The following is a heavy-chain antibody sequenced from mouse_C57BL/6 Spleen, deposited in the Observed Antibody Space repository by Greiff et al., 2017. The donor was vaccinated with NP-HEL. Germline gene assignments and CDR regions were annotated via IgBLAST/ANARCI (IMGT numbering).Heavy chain of an antibody. D-gene: IGHD2-4*01. CDR1: GYAFSSSW. V-gene: IGHV1-82*01. J-gene: IGHJ2*01. CDR2: IYPGDGDT. CDR3: ARYYEYYFDY. Sequence: VQLKESGPELVKPGASVKISCKASGYAFSSSWMNWVKQRPGKGLEWIGRIYPGDGDTNYNGKFKGKATLTADKSSSTAYMQLSSLTSEDSAVYFCARYYEYYFDYWGQGTTLTVSS.